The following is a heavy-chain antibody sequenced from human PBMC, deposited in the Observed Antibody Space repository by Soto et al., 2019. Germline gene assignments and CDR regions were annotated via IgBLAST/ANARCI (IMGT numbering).Heavy chain of an antibody. CDR3: AREYSSAWFDF. Sequence: GASVKVSCKASGYSFTGYNIHWVRQAPGQGLEWIGWINPDSGGTNYAQKFQGRVTMTTDTSISTGYMEVGSLRSDDAAVYYCAREYSSAWFDFRGRGTLVTVSS. CDR1: GYSFTGYN. J-gene: IGHJ4*02. D-gene: IGHD6-19*01. V-gene: IGHV1-2*02. CDR2: INPDSGGT.